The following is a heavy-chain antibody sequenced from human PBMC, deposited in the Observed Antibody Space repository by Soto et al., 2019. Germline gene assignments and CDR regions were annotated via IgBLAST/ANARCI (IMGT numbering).Heavy chain of an antibody. J-gene: IGHJ6*03. D-gene: IGHD3-3*01. V-gene: IGHV3-21*01. CDR2: ISSSSSYI. CDR1: GFTFSSYS. CDR3: ARDGRTYYDFWSGYPYYYYMDV. Sequence: GGSLRLSCAASGFTFSSYSMNWVRQAPGKGLEWVSSISSSSSYIYYADSVKGRFTISRDNAKNSLYLQMNSLRAEDTAVYYCARDGRTYYDFWSGYPYYYYMDVWGKGTTVTVS.